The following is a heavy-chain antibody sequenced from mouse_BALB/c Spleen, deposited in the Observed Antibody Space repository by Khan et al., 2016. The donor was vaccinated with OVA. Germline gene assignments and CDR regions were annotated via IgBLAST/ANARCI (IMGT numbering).Heavy chain of an antibody. J-gene: IGHJ3*01. CDR3: ARRGYDYGRGALFAY. Sequence: QVQLKESGPGLVQPSQSLSITCTVSGFSLTNYSVHWVRQSPGKDLEWLGVIWSAGSTDYNAAFISRLTIRKDNSRSQVFFKMNSLQPNDTAIYXCARRGYDYGRGALFAYWGQGTLVTVSA. CDR1: GFSLTNYS. D-gene: IGHD2-4*01. V-gene: IGHV2-2*02. CDR2: IWSAGST.